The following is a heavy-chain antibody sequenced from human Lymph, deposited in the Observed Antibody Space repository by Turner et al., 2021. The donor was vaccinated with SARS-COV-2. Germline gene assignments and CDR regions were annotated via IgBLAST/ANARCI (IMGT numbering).Heavy chain of an antibody. Sequence: QVQLQESGPGLVKPSETLSLTCTVSGGSISSYYWSWIRQPAGKGLEWIGRIYTSGSTNYHPSLKSRVTMSVDTSKNQFSLKLSSVTAADTAVYYCARVLKIPRELLWFGEPEGDNWFDPWGQGTLVTVSS. CDR1: GGSISSYY. D-gene: IGHD3-10*01. CDR2: IYTSGST. CDR3: ARVLKIPRELLWFGEPEGDNWFDP. J-gene: IGHJ5*02. V-gene: IGHV4-4*07.